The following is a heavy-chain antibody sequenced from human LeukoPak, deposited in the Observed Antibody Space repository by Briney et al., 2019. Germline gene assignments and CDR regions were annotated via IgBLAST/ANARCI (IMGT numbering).Heavy chain of an antibody. CDR2: INHSGST. CDR3: ARGYGSGSYGWFDP. D-gene: IGHD3-10*01. J-gene: IGHJ5*02. Sequence: SETLSLTCAVYGGSFSGYYRSWIRQPPGKGLEWIGEINHSGSTNYNPSLKSRVTISVDTSKNQFSLKLSSVTAADTAVYYCARGYGSGSYGWFDPWGQGTLVTVSS. V-gene: IGHV4-34*01. CDR1: GGSFSGYY.